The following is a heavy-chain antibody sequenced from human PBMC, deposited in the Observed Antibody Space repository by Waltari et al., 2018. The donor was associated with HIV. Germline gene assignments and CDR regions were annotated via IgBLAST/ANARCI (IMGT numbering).Heavy chain of an antibody. J-gene: IGHJ5*02. CDR3: ARQQYCSGGSCPYNWFDP. CDR1: GGPISSSSYY. CDR2: IYYSGST. Sequence: QLQLQESGPGLVKPSETLSLTCTVSGGPISSSSYYWGWIRQPPGKGLEWIGSIYYSGSTYYNPSLKSRVTISVDTSKNQFSLKLSSVTAADTAVYYCARQQYCSGGSCPYNWFDPWGQGTLVTVSS. V-gene: IGHV4-39*01. D-gene: IGHD2-15*01.